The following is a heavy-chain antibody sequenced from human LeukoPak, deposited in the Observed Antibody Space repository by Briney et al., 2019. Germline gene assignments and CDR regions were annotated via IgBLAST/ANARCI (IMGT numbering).Heavy chain of an antibody. Sequence: GASVKVSCKTSGYTFTGFYIHWVRQAPGQGLEWMGWINPNTGATNIAQKFQGQVTMSTDTSVSTAYMDLRRLRFDDTAVYYCAREGDYNGSGRGDAWGQGTLVTVSS. CDR1: GYTFTGFY. CDR2: INPNTGAT. J-gene: IGHJ5*02. CDR3: AREGDYNGSGRGDA. V-gene: IGHV1-2*02. D-gene: IGHD3-10*01.